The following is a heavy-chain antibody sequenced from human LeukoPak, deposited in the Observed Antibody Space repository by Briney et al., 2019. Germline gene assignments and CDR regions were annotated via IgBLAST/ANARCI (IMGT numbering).Heavy chain of an antibody. D-gene: IGHD5-18*01. V-gene: IGHV4-34*01. CDR1: GGSFSGYY. CDR3: ARARRGYNYRGNWFDP. J-gene: IGHJ5*02. Sequence: PSETLSLTCAVYGGSFSGYYWSWIRQPPGKGLDWIWEINHSGSTNYNPSLKSRVTISVDTSKNQFSLKLSSETAADTAVYYCARARRGYNYRGNWFDPWGQGTLVTVSS. CDR2: INHSGST.